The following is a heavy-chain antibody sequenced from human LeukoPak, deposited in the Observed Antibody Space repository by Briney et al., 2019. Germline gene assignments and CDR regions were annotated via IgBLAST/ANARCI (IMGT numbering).Heavy chain of an antibody. CDR3: LFGNGLRVLWFGENWFDP. Sequence: VASVKVSCKASGGTFSSYAISWVRQAPGQGLEWMGGIIPIFGTANYAQKFQGRVTITADESTSTAYMELSSLRSEDTAVYYCLFGNGLRVLWFGENWFDPWGQGTLVTVSS. D-gene: IGHD3-10*01. J-gene: IGHJ5*02. CDR2: IIPIFGTA. CDR1: GGTFSSYA. V-gene: IGHV1-69*01.